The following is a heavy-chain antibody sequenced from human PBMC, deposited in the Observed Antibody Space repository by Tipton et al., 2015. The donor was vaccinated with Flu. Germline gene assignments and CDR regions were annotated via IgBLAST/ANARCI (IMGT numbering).Heavy chain of an antibody. CDR1: GGSISSSNW. CDR3: ARVGYGDDYYYYYGMDV. V-gene: IGHV4-4*02. CDR2: IYHSGST. D-gene: IGHD5-18*01. Sequence: TLSLTCAVSGGSISSSNWWSWVRQPPGKGLEWIGEIYHSGSTNYNPSLKSRVTISVDKSKNQFSLKLSSVTAADTAVYYCARVGYGDDYYYYYGMDVWGQGTTVTVSS. J-gene: IGHJ6*02.